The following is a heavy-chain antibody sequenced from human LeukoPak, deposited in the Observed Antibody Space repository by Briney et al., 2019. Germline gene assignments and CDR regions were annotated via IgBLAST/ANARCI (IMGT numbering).Heavy chain of an antibody. Sequence: SETLSLTCTVSGGSIGSYYWSWIRQPAGKGLEWIGCIYTSGSTNYNPCLKSRVTMSVDTSKNQFSLKLSSVTAADTAVYYCARDRSGGNGMDVWGQGTTVTVSS. V-gene: IGHV4-4*07. D-gene: IGHD2-15*01. CDR1: GGSIGSYY. CDR3: ARDRSGGNGMDV. CDR2: IYTSGST. J-gene: IGHJ6*02.